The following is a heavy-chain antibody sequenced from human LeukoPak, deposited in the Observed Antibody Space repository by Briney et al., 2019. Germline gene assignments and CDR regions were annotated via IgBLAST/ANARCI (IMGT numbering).Heavy chain of an antibody. CDR2: INSDGSST. J-gene: IGHJ4*02. V-gene: IGHV3-74*01. D-gene: IGHD3-10*01. Sequence: GGSLRLSCAASGFTFSSHWMHWVRQAPGKGLVWVSRINSDGSSTSYADSVKGRFTISRDNDKNTLYLQMNSLRVEDTAVYYCAREWSGFGELPDYWGQGTLVTVSS. CDR3: AREWSGFGELPDY. CDR1: GFTFSSHW.